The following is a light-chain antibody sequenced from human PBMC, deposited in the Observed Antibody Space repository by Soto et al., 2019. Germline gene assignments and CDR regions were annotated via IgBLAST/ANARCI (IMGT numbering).Light chain of an antibody. J-gene: IGKJ2*01. V-gene: IGKV1-39*01. CDR1: QGVSAY. CDR2: SAS. Sequence: DIQMTQSPSSLSASVGDRVTITCRASQGVSAYLLWYQHRQGRAPRLLIYSASSLLSGVPSRFSGSGSGTNFTLTISRLQPEDFATYYCQQSYRTPHTFGQGTKLETK. CDR3: QQSYRTPHT.